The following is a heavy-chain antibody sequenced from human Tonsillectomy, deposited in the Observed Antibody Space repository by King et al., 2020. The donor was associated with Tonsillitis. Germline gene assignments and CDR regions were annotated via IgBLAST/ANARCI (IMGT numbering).Heavy chain of an antibody. V-gene: IGHV3-21*01. CDR3: ARYGWFREFLAPYSFDY. J-gene: IGHJ4*02. CDR2: ITSSSSFM. D-gene: IGHD3-10*01. Sequence: VQLVESGGGLVKPGGSLRLSCAASGFTFSTYSMNWVRQAPGKGRQWVSSITSSSSFMYYADSVKGRFTNSRDNAKNSLYLQMNSLRAEDTAVYYCARYGWFREFLAPYSFDYWGQGTLVSVSS. CDR1: GFTFSTYS.